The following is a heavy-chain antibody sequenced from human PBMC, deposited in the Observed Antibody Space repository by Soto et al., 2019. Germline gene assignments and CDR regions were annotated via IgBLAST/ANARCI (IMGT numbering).Heavy chain of an antibody. D-gene: IGHD5-12*01. CDR1: GFTFSSYG. V-gene: IGHV3-33*01. Sequence: QVQLVESGGGVVQPGRSLRLSCAASGFTFSSYGMHWVRQAPGKGLEWVAVIWYDGSNKYYADSVKGRFTISRDNSKNTLYLQMNSLRAEDTAVYYCARDLEMATLDYWGQGTLVTVSS. J-gene: IGHJ4*02. CDR3: ARDLEMATLDY. CDR2: IWYDGSNK.